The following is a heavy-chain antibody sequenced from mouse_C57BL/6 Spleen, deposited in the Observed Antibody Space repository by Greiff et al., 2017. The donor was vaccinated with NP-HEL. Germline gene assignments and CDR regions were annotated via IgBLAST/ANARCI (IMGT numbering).Heavy chain of an antibody. J-gene: IGHJ1*03. V-gene: IGHV3-6*01. D-gene: IGHD2-4*01. Sequence: DVQLVESGPGLVKPSQSLSLTCSVTGYSITSGYYWNWIRQFPGNKLEWMGYISYDGSNNYNPSLKNRISITRDTSKNQFFLKLNSVTTEDTATYYCAKGSYDYDWYFDVWGTGTTVTVSS. CDR3: AKGSYDYDWYFDV. CDR2: ISYDGSN. CDR1: GYSITSGYY.